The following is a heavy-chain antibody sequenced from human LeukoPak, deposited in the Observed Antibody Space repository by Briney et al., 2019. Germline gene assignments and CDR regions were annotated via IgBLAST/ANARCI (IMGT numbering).Heavy chain of an antibody. J-gene: IGHJ5*02. CDR3: AKDPASLGSGGSCYSA. D-gene: IGHD2-15*01. CDR2: TSGSGGST. V-gene: IGHV3-23*01. CDR1: GFTFSSYA. Sequence: GGSLRLSCAASGFTFSSYAMSWVRQAPGKGLEWVSATSGSGGSTYYADSVKGRFTISRDNSKNTLYLQMNSLRAEDTAVYYCAKDPASLGSGGSCYSAWGQGTLVTVSS.